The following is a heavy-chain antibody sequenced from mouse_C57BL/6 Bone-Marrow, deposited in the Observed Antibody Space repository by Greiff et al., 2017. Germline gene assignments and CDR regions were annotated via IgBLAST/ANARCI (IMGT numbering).Heavy chain of an antibody. CDR1: GFNIKDDY. Sequence: EVQVVESGAELVRPGASVQLSCTASGFNIKDDYMHWVKQRPEQGLAWIGWIDPENGDTEYASKFQGKATITADTSSNTAYLQLSSLTSEDTAVYYCTPLAWFAYWGQGTLVTVSA. V-gene: IGHV14-4*01. J-gene: IGHJ3*01. CDR2: IDPENGDT. CDR3: TPLAWFAY.